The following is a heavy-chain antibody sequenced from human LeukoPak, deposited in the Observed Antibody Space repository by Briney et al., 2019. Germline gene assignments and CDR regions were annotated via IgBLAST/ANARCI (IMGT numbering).Heavy chain of an antibody. J-gene: IGHJ5*02. CDR1: GFTFSSYV. Sequence: QTGGSLRLSCAASGFTFSSYVMSWVRQAPGKGLEWVSGISGSGGRTYYADSVKGRFTISRDNSKNTLYLQMNSLRAEDTAVYYCAKVTFEGVDPWGQGTLVTVSS. D-gene: IGHD2/OR15-2a*01. V-gene: IGHV3-23*01. CDR2: ISGSGGRT. CDR3: AKVTFEGVDP.